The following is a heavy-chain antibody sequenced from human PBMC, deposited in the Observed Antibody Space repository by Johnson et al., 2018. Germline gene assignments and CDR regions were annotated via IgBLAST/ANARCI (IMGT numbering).Heavy chain of an antibody. Sequence: QVQLVESGGGVVQPGRSLRLSCAASGFTFSGYSMHWVRQAPGKGLEWVAVMSFVGNNKFYADSVKGRFTISRDNSKNTLYLHMNSLRAEDTAIYYCARDHCQVGGDCSGDYSFDALDRWGQGTMVTVSS. J-gene: IGHJ3*01. CDR3: ARDHCQVGGDCSGDYSFDALDR. CDR2: MSFVGNNK. CDR1: GFTFSGYS. V-gene: IGHV3-30-3*01. D-gene: IGHD2-15*01.